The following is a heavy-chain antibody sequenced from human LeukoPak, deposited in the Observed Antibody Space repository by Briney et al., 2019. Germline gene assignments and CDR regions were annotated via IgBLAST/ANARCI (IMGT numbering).Heavy chain of an antibody. CDR2: IYYSGST. Sequence: KPSETLSLTCTVSGGSISSYCWSWIRQPPGKGLEWIGYIYYSGSTNYNPSLKSRVTISVDTSKNQFSLKLSSVTAADTAVYYCARVDTAMDPFFDYWGQGTLVTVSS. CDR3: ARVDTAMDPFFDY. J-gene: IGHJ4*02. D-gene: IGHD5-18*01. V-gene: IGHV4-59*01. CDR1: GGSISSYC.